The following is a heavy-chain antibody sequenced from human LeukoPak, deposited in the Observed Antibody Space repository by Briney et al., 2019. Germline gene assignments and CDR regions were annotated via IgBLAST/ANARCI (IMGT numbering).Heavy chain of an antibody. CDR1: GFTVSSNY. D-gene: IGHD2-21*02. V-gene: IGHV3-74*01. CDR3: ASEFAHCGGYCSSRFDY. J-gene: IGHJ4*02. CDR2: INSDGSSI. Sequence: GGSLRLSCAASGFTVSSNYMSWVRRAPGKGLVWVSRINSDGSSISYAGAVKGRFTISRDNAKNTLYLQMNSLRDEDTAVYYCASEFAHCGGYCSSRFDYWGQGTLVTVSS.